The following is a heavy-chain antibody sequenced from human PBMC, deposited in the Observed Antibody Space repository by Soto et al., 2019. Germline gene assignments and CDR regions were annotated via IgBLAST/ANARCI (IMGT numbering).Heavy chain of an antibody. CDR2: IRSRSSGYAT. CDR1: GFTLSGSV. V-gene: IGHV3-73*01. D-gene: IGHD5-12*01. Sequence: PGGSLRLSCAASGFTLSGSVIYWVRQASGKGLEWVGRIRSRSSGYATAYAASVRGRFTISRDDSKNTACLQMDSLKTEDTAVYYCTRPGYSNYDSDYWGQGTLVTVSS. J-gene: IGHJ4*02. CDR3: TRPGYSNYDSDY.